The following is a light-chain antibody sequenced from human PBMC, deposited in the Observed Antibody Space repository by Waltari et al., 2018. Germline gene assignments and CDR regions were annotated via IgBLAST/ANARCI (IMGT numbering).Light chain of an antibody. CDR2: DAS. CDR3: QQYDNLFT. V-gene: IGKV1-33*01. J-gene: IGKJ4*01. Sequence: DIQMTQSPSSLSASVGDRVTITCQASQDISNYLNWYQKKPGKAPKLLIYDASNLETGVPSRFSGSGSGTDFTFTISSLQPEDIATYYCQQYDNLFTFGGGTKVEIK. CDR1: QDISNY.